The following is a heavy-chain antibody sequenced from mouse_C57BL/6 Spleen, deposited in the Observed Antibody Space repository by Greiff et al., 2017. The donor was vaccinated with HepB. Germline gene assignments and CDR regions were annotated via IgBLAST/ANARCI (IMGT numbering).Heavy chain of an antibody. J-gene: IGHJ2*01. Sequence: VQLQQSGAELVRPGASVTLSCKASGYTFTDYEMHWVKQTPVHGLEWIGAIYPETGGTAYNQKFKGKAILTADKSSSTAYMELRSLTSEDSAVYYCTSGNYRYYFDYWGQGTTLTVSS. CDR1: GYTFTDYE. D-gene: IGHD2-1*01. V-gene: IGHV1-15*01. CDR3: TSGNYRYYFDY. CDR2: IYPETGGT.